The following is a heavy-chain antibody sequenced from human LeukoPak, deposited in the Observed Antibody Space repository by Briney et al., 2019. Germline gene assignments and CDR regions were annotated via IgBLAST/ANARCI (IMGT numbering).Heavy chain of an antibody. CDR1: GYTFTGYY. J-gene: IGHJ4*02. V-gene: IGHV1-2*02. Sequence: ASVKVSCKASGYTFTGYYFHWVRQAPGQGLEWMGWINPHSGGTNYAQKFQDRVTMTRDTSISTAYMELSRLRSDDTAVYYCARTNDILTGYFDYWGQGTLVTVSS. CDR3: ARTNDILTGYFDY. D-gene: IGHD3-9*01. CDR2: INPHSGGT.